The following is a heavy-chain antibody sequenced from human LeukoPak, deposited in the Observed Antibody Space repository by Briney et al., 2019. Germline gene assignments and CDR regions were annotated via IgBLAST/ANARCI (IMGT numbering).Heavy chain of an antibody. Sequence: SGGSLRLSCAASGFTFSSYPMNWVRQTPGKGLEWVSHIRSDSSTIAYADSVKGRFTISRDNAKNTLFLQINSLRDEDTAVYYCARDDQFGFDVWGQGTMVTVSS. V-gene: IGHV3-48*02. CDR2: IRSDSSTI. CDR1: GFTFSSYP. J-gene: IGHJ3*01. D-gene: IGHD3-16*01. CDR3: ARDDQFGFDV.